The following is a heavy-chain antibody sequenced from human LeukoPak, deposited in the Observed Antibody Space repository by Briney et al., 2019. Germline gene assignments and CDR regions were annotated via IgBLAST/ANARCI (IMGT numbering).Heavy chain of an antibody. CDR1: GGPIRSYY. CDR2: ISDSGST. D-gene: IGHD3-3*01. J-gene: IGHJ5*02. V-gene: IGHV4-59*01. Sequence: PSETLSLTCTVSGGPIRSYYWSWIRQPPGKRLEWIGYISDSGSTNYNPSLKSRVTISVDTPKSQFSLKLSSVTAADTAVYYCARGRLLEWFDNWGQGTLVNVSS. CDR3: ARGRLLEWFDN.